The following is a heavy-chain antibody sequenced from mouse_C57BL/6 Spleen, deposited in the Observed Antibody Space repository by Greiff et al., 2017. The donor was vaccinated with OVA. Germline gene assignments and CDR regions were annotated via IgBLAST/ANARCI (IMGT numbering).Heavy chain of an antibody. CDR2: IDPENGDT. CDR1: GFNIKDDY. CDR3: TRGTTGGY. V-gene: IGHV14-4*01. Sequence: VQLQQSGAELVRPGASVKLSCTASGFNIKDDYMHWVKQRPEQGLEWIGWIDPENGDTEYASKFQGKATITADTSSNTAYLQLSSLTSEDTAVYYCTRGTTGGYWGQGTTLTVSS. D-gene: IGHD1-1*01. J-gene: IGHJ2*01.